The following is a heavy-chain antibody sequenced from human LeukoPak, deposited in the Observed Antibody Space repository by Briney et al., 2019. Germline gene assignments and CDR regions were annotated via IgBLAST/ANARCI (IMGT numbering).Heavy chain of an antibody. CDR1: GGSISSGSYY. J-gene: IGHJ4*02. D-gene: IGHD3-22*01. V-gene: IGHV4-61*02. Sequence: PSETLSLTCTVSGGSISSGSYYWSWIRQPAGKGLEWIGRIYTSGSTNYNPSLKSRVTISVDTSKNQFSLKLSSVSAADTAVYYCARTDSSGEKFDYWGQGTLVTVSS. CDR2: IYTSGST. CDR3: ARTDSSGEKFDY.